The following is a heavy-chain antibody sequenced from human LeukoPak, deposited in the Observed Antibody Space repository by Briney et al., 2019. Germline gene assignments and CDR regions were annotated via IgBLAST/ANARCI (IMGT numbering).Heavy chain of an antibody. V-gene: IGHV3-11*05. CDR1: GFTFSDYY. D-gene: IGHD2-2*01. CDR3: ARADSTAWFDY. J-gene: IGHJ4*02. Sequence: GGSLRLSCAASGFTFSDYYMIWIRQAPGKGLKWVSYISSSGGYTNHADSVKGRFTISRDNAKNSLYLQMNSLRAEDTAVYYCARADSTAWFDYWGQGTHVTVSS. CDR2: ISSSGGYT.